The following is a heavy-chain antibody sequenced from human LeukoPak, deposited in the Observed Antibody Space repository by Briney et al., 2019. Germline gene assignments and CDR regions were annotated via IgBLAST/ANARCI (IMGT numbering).Heavy chain of an antibody. CDR1: GGSFSGYY. V-gene: IGHV4-34*01. D-gene: IGHD3-3*01. CDR3: ARPRCWSGYYYYGMDV. J-gene: IGHJ6*02. Sequence: KPSETLSLTCAVYGGSFSGYYWSWIRQPPGKGLEWIGEINHSGSTNYNPSLKSRVTISVDTSKNQFSLKLSSVTAADTAVYYCARPRCWSGYYYYGMDVWGQGTTVTVSS. CDR2: INHSGST.